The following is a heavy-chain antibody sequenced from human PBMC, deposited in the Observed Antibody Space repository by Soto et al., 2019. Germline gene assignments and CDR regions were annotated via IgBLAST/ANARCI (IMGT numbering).Heavy chain of an antibody. CDR1: GGSISSGGYY. J-gene: IGHJ4*02. CDR2: IYYSGST. D-gene: IGHD6-6*01. CDR3: ARGSGIAARRGPVDY. Sequence: SETLSLTCTVSGGSISSGGYYWSWIRQHPGKGLEWIGYIYYSGSTYYNPSLKSRVTISVDTSKNQFSLKLSSVTAADTAVYYCARGSGIAARRGPVDYWGQGTLVTVSS. V-gene: IGHV4-31*03.